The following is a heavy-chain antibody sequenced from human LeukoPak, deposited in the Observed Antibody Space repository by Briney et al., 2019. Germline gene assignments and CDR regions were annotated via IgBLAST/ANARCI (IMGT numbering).Heavy chain of an antibody. CDR1: GYTLTGYY. Sequence: GASVRVSCKASGYTLTGYYMHWLRQAPGQGLEWMGWMNPNSGNTGYAQKFQGRGTMTRNTSISTAYMELSSLRSEDTAVYYCARIRTCEWLSKCLVNYYYYMDVWGKGTTVTISS. D-gene: IGHD3-3*01. V-gene: IGHV1-8*02. CDR2: MNPNSGNT. J-gene: IGHJ6*03. CDR3: ARIRTCEWLSKCLVNYYYYMDV.